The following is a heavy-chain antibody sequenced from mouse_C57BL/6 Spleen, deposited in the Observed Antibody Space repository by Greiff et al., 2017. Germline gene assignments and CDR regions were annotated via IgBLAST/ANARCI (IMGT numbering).Heavy chain of an antibody. CDR1: GYTFTSYT. Sequence: VQLQQSGAELARPGASVKMSCKASGYTFTSYTMHWVKQRPGQGLEWIGYINPSSGYTKYNQKFKDKATLTADKSSITAYMQLSSLTSEDSAVYYCARYGPYAMDYWGQGTSVTVSS. D-gene: IGHD1-1*02. CDR2: INPSSGYT. V-gene: IGHV1-4*01. CDR3: ARYGPYAMDY. J-gene: IGHJ4*01.